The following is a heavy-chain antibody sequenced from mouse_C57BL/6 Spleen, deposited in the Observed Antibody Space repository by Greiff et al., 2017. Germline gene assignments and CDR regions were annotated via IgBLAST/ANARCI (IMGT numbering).Heavy chain of an antibody. Sequence: VQLQQSGAELVKPGASVKISCKASGYAFSSYWMNWVKQRPGKGLEWIGQIYPGDGDTNYNGKFKGKATLTADKSSSTAYMQLSSLTSEDSAVYFCARKEYYYGSSPVFDVWGTGTTVTVSS. V-gene: IGHV1-80*01. CDR3: ARKEYYYGSSPVFDV. CDR2: IYPGDGDT. CDR1: GYAFSSYW. D-gene: IGHD1-1*01. J-gene: IGHJ1*03.